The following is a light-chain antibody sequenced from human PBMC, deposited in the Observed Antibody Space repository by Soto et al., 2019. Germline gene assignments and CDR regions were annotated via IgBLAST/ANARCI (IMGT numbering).Light chain of an antibody. J-gene: IGLJ1*01. CDR1: TIDVDSSNY. CDR2: DVS. V-gene: IGLV2-11*01. CDR3: CSYATTFYV. Sequence: QSALTQPRSVSGSPGQSVTIACTGPTIDVDSSNYVSWYQQHPGKAPKLMIYDVSERPSGVPDRFSGSKSGSTASLTISGLQAEDEADYYCCSYATTFYVFGSRTKVTVL.